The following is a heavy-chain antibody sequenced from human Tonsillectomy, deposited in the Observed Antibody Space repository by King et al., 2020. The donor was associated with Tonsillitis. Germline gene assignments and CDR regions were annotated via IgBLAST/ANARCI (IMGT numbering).Heavy chain of an antibody. Sequence: VQLVESGGGLVQPGGSLRLSCAASGFTFSSYSMNWVRQAPGKGLEWVSYISSSSSTIYYADSVKGRFTISRDNAKNSLYLQMNSLRAEDTAVYYWARLTGNDAFDIWGQGTMVTVSS. V-gene: IGHV3-48*01. CDR2: ISSSSSTI. CDR1: GFTFSSYS. J-gene: IGHJ3*02. CDR3: ARLTGNDAFDI. D-gene: IGHD3-9*01.